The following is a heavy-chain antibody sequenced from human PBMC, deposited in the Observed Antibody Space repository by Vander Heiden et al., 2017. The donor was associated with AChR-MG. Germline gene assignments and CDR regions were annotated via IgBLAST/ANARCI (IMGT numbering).Heavy chain of an antibody. D-gene: IGHD3-22*01. Sequence: QVQLVQSGAEVKKPGASVKVSCKASGYTFTGYYMHWVRQAPGQGVEWMGWINPNSGGANYAQNFQGRVTMTRDTSISTAYMELNRLRSDDTAVYYCARGDYYDSSGYPDFWGQGTLVTVSS. CDR1: GYTFTGYY. CDR2: INPNSGGA. CDR3: ARGDYYDSSGYPDF. J-gene: IGHJ4*02. V-gene: IGHV1-2*02.